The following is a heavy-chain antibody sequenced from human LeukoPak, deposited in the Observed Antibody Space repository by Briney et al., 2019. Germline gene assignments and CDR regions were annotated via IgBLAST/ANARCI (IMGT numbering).Heavy chain of an antibody. CDR1: GGPISSYY. Sequence: PSETLSLTCTVSGGPISSYYWSWIRQPPGKGLEWIGYIYYSGSTNYNPSLKSRVTISVDTSMNQFSLMLSSVTAADTAVYYCARASTYDSSGYYYFGLDYWGQGTLVTVSS. V-gene: IGHV4-59*01. CDR2: IYYSGST. CDR3: ARASTYDSSGYYYFGLDY. D-gene: IGHD3-22*01. J-gene: IGHJ4*02.